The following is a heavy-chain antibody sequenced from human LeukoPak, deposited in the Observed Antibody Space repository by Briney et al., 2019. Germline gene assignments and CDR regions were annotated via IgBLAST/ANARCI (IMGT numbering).Heavy chain of an antibody. D-gene: IGHD6-13*01. CDR2: INHSGST. V-gene: IGHV4-34*01. Sequence: SETLSLTCAVYGGSFSGYYWSWIRQPPGKGLEWIGEINHSGSTNYNPSLKSRVTISVDTSKNQFSLKLSSVTAADTAVYYCARRIPVAGLFDYWGQGTLVTVSS. CDR3: ARRIPVAGLFDY. J-gene: IGHJ4*02. CDR1: GGSFSGYY.